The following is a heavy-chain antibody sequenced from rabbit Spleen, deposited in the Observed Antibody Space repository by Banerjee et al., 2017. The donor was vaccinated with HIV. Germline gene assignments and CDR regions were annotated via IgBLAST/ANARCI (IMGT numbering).Heavy chain of an antibody. CDR3: ARDLAGVIGWNFKL. Sequence: QSLEESGGDLVKPGASLTLTCMASGVSFSGNSYMCWVRQAPGKGLEWIGCIDTGSSSFTYFASWAKGRFTISKTSSTTVTLQMTSLTAADTATYFCARDLAGVIGWNFKLWGPGTLVTVS. D-gene: IGHD4-1*01. CDR1: GVSFSGNSY. V-gene: IGHV1S40*01. CDR2: IDTGSSSFT. J-gene: IGHJ4*01.